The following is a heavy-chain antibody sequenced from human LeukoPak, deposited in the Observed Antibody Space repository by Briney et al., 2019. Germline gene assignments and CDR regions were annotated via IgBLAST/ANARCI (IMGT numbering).Heavy chain of an antibody. D-gene: IGHD3-16*01. Sequence: GESLKISCKGSGYNFTIYWIGWVRQMPGKGLEWMGIIYPGDSDTRYSPSFQGQVTISAHKSISTAYLQWSRLKAADTAMYYCAIFDFLFGEIDNWFDPWGQGTQVTVSS. CDR3: AIFDFLFGEIDNWFDP. V-gene: IGHV5-51*01. CDR2: IYPGDSDT. J-gene: IGHJ5*02. CDR1: GYNFTIYW.